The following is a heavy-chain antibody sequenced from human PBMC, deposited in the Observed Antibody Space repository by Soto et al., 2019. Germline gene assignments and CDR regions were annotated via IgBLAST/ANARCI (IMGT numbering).Heavy chain of an antibody. D-gene: IGHD3-10*01. V-gene: IGHV3-23*01. Sequence: ETLSLTCTVSGGSISSSSYFWGWIRQAPGKGLEWVSAISGSGGSTYYADSVKGRFTISRDNSKNTLYLQMNSLRAEDTAVYYCAKDGGVRGVMDAFDIWGQGTMVTVS. CDR2: ISGSGGST. CDR1: GGSISSSSYF. J-gene: IGHJ3*02. CDR3: AKDGGVRGVMDAFDI.